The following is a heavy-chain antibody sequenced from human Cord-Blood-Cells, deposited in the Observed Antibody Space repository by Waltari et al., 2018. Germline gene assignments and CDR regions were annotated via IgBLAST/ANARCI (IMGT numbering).Heavy chain of an antibody. Sequence: QVQLVQSGAEVKKPGSSVKVSCKASGGTFSSYTISWVRQAPGQGLEWMGRIIPILGIANYAQKFQGRVTITADKSTSTAYMELSSLRSEDTAVYYCARDRVYYYGSGSYYDYWGQGTLVTVSS. J-gene: IGHJ4*02. D-gene: IGHD3-10*01. V-gene: IGHV1-69*08. CDR1: GGTFSSYT. CDR3: ARDRVYYYGSGSYYDY. CDR2: IIPILGIA.